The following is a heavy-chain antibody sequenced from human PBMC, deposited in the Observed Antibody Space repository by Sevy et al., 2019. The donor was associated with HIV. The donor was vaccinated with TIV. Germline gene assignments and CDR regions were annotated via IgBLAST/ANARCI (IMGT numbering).Heavy chain of an antibody. V-gene: IGHV3-33*01. J-gene: IGHJ6*02. CDR1: GFTFSNYG. Sequence: GSLRLSCAASGFTFSNYGIHWVRQAPGKGLEWVAVTWYDGNNKNYTDSVKGRFTISRDNSKKTLYLQVNSLRAEDTAVYYCARGPLRYCSSTSCYEGGYYYYGMDVWGQGTTVTVSS. CDR3: ARGPLRYCSSTSCYEGGYYYYGMDV. D-gene: IGHD2-2*01. CDR2: TWYDGNNK.